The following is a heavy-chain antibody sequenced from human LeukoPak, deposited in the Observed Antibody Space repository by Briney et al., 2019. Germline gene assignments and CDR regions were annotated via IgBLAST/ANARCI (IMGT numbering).Heavy chain of an antibody. Sequence: PGGTLRLSCVASGFTFSTYGMSWVRQAPGKGLEWVSGIKGRFTISRDNSKNTLYLQMNSLRAEDTAVYYCAKDGGEYYDILTGYYPRLYYMDVWGKGTTVTISS. V-gene: IGHV3-23*01. CDR1: GFTFSTYG. CDR3: AKDGGEYYDILTGYYPRLYYMDV. D-gene: IGHD3-9*01. J-gene: IGHJ6*03. CDR2: I.